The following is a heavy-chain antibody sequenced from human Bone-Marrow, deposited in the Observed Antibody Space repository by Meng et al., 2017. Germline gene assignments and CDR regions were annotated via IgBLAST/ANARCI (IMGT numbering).Heavy chain of an antibody. J-gene: IGHJ4*02. CDR3: ARDEDISAAGKLFGDY. Sequence: QGRLVQSGAELKKPGASVKVSCKPSGYTFTAYYIHWVRQAPGQGLEWMGHINPDTGDTLYAQKFQGRVSMTGDTSISTACVELSGLRSDDTAMYYCARDEDISAAGKLFGDYWGQGTLVTVSS. CDR1: GYTFTAYY. CDR2: INPDTGDT. V-gene: IGHV1-2*06. D-gene: IGHD6-25*01.